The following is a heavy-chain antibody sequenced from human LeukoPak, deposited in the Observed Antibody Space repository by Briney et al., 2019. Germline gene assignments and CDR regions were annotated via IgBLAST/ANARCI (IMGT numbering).Heavy chain of an antibody. CDR1: GHTFSGYY. Sequence: GASVKVSCKASGHTFSGYYMHWLRQAPGQGLEWMGWINPNGGVTNYAQKFQGRFTMTRDTSISTAYMELSRLRSDDTAVYYCARDGGDGYNFYYWGQGTLVTVSS. V-gene: IGHV1-2*02. D-gene: IGHD5-24*01. CDR3: ARDGGDGYNFYY. J-gene: IGHJ4*02. CDR2: INPNGGVT.